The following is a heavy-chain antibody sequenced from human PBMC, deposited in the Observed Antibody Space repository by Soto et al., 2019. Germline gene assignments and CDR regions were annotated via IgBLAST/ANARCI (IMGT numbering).Heavy chain of an antibody. CDR2: IYYTGRT. J-gene: IGHJ4*02. CDR1: GGSINNYY. Sequence: SETLSLTCTVSGGSINNYYWSWIRQPPGKGLEWIGYIYYTGRTKDNPSLKSRVTISLDTSKDQFSLKLSSVTAADTAVYYCVGSEWYSSSPGRFDFWGQGSLVTVSS. D-gene: IGHD6-19*01. V-gene: IGHV4-59*08. CDR3: VGSEWYSSSPGRFDF.